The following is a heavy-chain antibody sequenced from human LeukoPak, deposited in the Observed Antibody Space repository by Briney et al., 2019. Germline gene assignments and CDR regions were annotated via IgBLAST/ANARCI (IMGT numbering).Heavy chain of an antibody. D-gene: IGHD1-26*01. V-gene: IGHV4-59*08. CDR2: IYYSGST. J-gene: IGHJ4*02. CDR1: GGPISYYY. Sequence: SETLSLTCTVSGGPISYYYWRWIRQTPGKGLEWIGCIYYSGSTNYNPSLKSRVTISVDTSKNQFSLKLSSVTAADTAVYFCARHGASGSYLYYFDYWGQGTLVTVSS. CDR3: ARHGASGSYLYYFDY.